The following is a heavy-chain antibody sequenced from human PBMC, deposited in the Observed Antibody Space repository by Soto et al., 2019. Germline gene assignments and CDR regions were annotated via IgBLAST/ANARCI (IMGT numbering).Heavy chain of an antibody. CDR3: ARVYGDYKKTNYYGMDV. CDR1: GGTFSSYA. J-gene: IGHJ6*02. D-gene: IGHD4-17*01. CDR2: IIPIFGTI. V-gene: IGHV1-69*13. Sequence: SVKVSCKASGGTFSSYAINWVRQAPGQGLEWMGGIIPIFGTINYAQKFQGGVTITADESTSTAYMELSSLRSEDTAVYYCARVYGDYKKTNYYGMDVWGQGTTVTVSS.